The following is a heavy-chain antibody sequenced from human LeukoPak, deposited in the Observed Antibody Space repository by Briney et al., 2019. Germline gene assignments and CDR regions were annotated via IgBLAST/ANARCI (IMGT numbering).Heavy chain of an antibody. CDR1: GGTFSSYA. CDR3: AREPPRYCSGGSCFAFDY. D-gene: IGHD2-15*01. J-gene: IGHJ4*02. CDR2: IIPIFGTA. Sequence: SVKVSCKASGGTFSSYAISWVRQAPGQGLEWMGGIIPIFGTANYAQKFQGRVTITADESTSAAYMELSSLRSEDTAVYYCAREPPRYCSGGSCFAFDYWGQGTLVTVSS. V-gene: IGHV1-69*13.